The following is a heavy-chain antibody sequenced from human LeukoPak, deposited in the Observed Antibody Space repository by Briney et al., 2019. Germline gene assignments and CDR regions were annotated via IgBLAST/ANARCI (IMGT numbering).Heavy chain of an antibody. CDR2: IYHSGST. D-gene: IGHD2-2*03. J-gene: IGHJ4*02. V-gene: IGHV4-38-2*02. CDR1: GYSISSGYY. CDR3: ARALLDTVVAPAAQFDF. Sequence: SETLSLTCTVSGYSISSGYYWGWIRQPPGEGLEWIGTIYHSGSTYYNPSLKSLVTISVDTSKNQFSLKLTSVTAADTAVYYCARALLDTVVAPAAQFDFWGQGTLVTVSS.